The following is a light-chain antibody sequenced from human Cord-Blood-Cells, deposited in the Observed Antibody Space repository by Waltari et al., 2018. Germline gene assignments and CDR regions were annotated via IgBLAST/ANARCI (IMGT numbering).Light chain of an antibody. Sequence: QSALTQPASLSGSPGQSITISCTGTSSDVGGYNYVSWYQHHPGKAPKLMIYDVSKRPSGVSNRFSGSKSGNTASLTISGLQAEDEADYYCSSYTSSSTNWVFGGGTKLTVL. V-gene: IGLV2-14*03. CDR3: SSYTSSSTNWV. CDR1: SSDVGGYNY. J-gene: IGLJ3*02. CDR2: DVS.